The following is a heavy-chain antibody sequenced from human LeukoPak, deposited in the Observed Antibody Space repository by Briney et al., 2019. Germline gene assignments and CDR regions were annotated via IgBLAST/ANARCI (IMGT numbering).Heavy chain of an antibody. V-gene: IGHV3-74*01. J-gene: IGHJ6*03. CDR3: ARAHPRYYYYYMDV. Sequence: GGSLRLSCAASGFTFSSYWMHWVRQAPGKGLVWVSRINSDGSSTSYADSVKGRFTISRDNAKNTLYLQMNSLRAEDTAVYYCARAHPRYYYYYMDVWGKGTTVTVSS. CDR2: INSDGSST. CDR1: GFTFSSYW.